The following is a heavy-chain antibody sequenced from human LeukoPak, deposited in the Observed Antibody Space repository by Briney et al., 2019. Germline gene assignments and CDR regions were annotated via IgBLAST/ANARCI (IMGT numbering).Heavy chain of an antibody. V-gene: IGHV3-23*01. CDR3: AKTSRRNSAYDSPFDY. D-gene: IGHD5-12*01. Sequence: GGSLRLSCAASGFTFSTYAMSWVRQAPGKGLEWVSAVRGSGSDTYYADSVKGRFTISRDNSKNTLFLQMNSLRAEDTAIYYCAKTSRRNSAYDSPFDYWGQGTLVTVSS. CDR1: GFTFSTYA. CDR2: VRGSGSDT. J-gene: IGHJ4*02.